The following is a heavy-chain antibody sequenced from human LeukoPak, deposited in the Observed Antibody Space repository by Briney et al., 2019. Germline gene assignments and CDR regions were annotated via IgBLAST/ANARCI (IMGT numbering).Heavy chain of an antibody. Sequence: ASVKVSCKASGYTFTSYGISWVRQAPGQGLEWMGWISAYNGNTNYAQKLQGRVTMTTDTSTSTAYMELRSLRSDDTAVYYCARDLRSAMVRGVPDYCGQGTLVTVSS. CDR1: GYTFTSYG. D-gene: IGHD3-10*01. J-gene: IGHJ4*02. V-gene: IGHV1-18*01. CDR2: ISAYNGNT. CDR3: ARDLRSAMVRGVPDY.